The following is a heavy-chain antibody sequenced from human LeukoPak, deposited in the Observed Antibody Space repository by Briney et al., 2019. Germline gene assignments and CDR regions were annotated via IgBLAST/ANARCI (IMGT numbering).Heavy chain of an antibody. J-gene: IGHJ4*02. Sequence: SETLSLTCTVSGGSVSRDYYYWSWIRQPAGKGLEWIGRIYTSGGTNYNPSLKSRVTISLDTSKNQFSLKLTSVTAADTAVYYCARGGDDYGDYKVSYYFDYWGQGTLVTVSS. D-gene: IGHD4-17*01. CDR2: IYTSGGT. CDR1: GGSVSRDYYY. V-gene: IGHV4-61*02. CDR3: ARGGDDYGDYKVSYYFDY.